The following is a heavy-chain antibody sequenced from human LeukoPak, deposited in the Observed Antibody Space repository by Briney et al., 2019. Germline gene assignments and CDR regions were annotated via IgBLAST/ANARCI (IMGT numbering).Heavy chain of an antibody. D-gene: IGHD3-3*01. J-gene: IGHJ6*03. CDR1: GDSINSTYW. Sequence: SGTLSLTCTVFGDSINSTYWWSWVRQTPGKGLEWIGEMFHSGSTNINPSLKSQFTISVDTSKKQFSLKLSSVTAADTAVYYCAKRGTITLFGVALNYYVDVWGKGTTVTVSS. CDR2: MFHSGST. CDR3: AKRGTITLFGVALNYYVDV. V-gene: IGHV4-4*02.